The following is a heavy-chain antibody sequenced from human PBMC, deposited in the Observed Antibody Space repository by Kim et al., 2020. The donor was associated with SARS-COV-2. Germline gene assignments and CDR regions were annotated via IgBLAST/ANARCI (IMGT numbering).Heavy chain of an antibody. Sequence: GGSLRLSCAASGFTFSDYAIHWVRLAPGRGLQCVSATTGDGVGSFYADSVNDRFTIFRDNSKNTLFLQMSGLRVEDTAVYYWVRYGRNYGAVHWGQGTLVTLSS. V-gene: IGHV3-64D*06. J-gene: IGHJ4*02. CDR2: TTGDGVGS. CDR3: VRYGRNYGAVH. D-gene: IGHD3-16*01. CDR1: GFTFSDYA.